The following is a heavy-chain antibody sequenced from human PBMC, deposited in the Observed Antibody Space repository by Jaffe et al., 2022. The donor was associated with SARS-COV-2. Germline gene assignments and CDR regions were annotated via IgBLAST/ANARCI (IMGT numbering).Heavy chain of an antibody. CDR2: IYYSGST. V-gene: IGHV4-39*01. D-gene: IGHD2-15*01. CDR3: ARRYGSCYSCYYFDY. CDR1: GGSISSSSYY. Sequence: QLQLQESGPGLVKPSETLSLTCTVSGGSISSSSYYWGWIRQPPGKGLEWIGSIYYSGSTYYNPSLKSRVTISVDTSKNQFSLKLSSVTAADTAVYYCARRYGSCYSCYYFDYWGQGTLVTVSS. J-gene: IGHJ4*02.